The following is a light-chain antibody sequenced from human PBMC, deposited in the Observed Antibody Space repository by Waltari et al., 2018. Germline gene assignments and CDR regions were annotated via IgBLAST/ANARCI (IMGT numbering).Light chain of an antibody. V-gene: IGKV1-39*01. CDR3: QQSYSTPLT. CDR2: AAS. J-gene: IGKJ4*01. CDR1: QSISSY. Sequence: DIQMTQSPSSLSASVGDRVTITCRASQSISSYLNWYQQKPGNAPKLLIYAASSLQSGGPSRFSGSGSWTDFTLTISSLQPEDFATYYCQQSYSTPLTFGGGTKVEIK.